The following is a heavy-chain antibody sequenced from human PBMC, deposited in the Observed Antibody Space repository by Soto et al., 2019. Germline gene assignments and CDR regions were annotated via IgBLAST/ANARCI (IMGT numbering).Heavy chain of an antibody. CDR1: GFTFSNAG. V-gene: IGHV3-15*01. CDR2: IKSKTDGGTT. CDR3: TTVPLHYGDCQWCGS. D-gene: IGHD4-17*01. J-gene: IGHJ5*02. Sequence: EVQLVESGGGLVKPGGSLSLSCAASGFTFSNAGLSWVRQAPGKGLEWVGRIKSKTDGGTTDYAAPVKGRFTTSSDDSNFRLYLQMTSLKTEDTAVYYCTTVPLHYGDCQWCGSWGQGTLVTVAS.